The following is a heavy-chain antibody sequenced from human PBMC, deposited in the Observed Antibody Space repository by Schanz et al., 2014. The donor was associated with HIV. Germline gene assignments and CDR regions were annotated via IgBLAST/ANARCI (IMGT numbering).Heavy chain of an antibody. J-gene: IGHJ4*02. Sequence: EVQLVESGGGLVQPGGSLRLSCAASRFTFSSYWMHWVRQAPGKGLVWVSRINSDGSSTSYADSVKGRFTISRDNAKNTLYLQMNSLRTEDTAFYYCAKDMYGIVAGPFDYWGRGTLVTVSS. CDR3: AKDMYGIVAGPFDY. V-gene: IGHV3-74*01. CDR2: INSDGSST. D-gene: IGHD5-12*01. CDR1: RFTFSSYW.